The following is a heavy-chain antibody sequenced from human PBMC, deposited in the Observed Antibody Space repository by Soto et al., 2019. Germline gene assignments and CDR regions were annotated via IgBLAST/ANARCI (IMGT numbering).Heavy chain of an antibody. D-gene: IGHD3-10*01. Sequence: SGPTLVNPTQTLTLTCTFSGFSLSTSPMCVSWIRQPPGKTLEWLARIDWDDNKYYSPSLKTRLTISKDTSKTQVVLIMTNMDPVDTATYYCARTLIRDRGESPDYWGPGTWSPSPQ. CDR2: IDWDDNK. J-gene: IGHJ4*02. CDR1: GFSLSTSPMC. CDR3: ARTLIRDRGESPDY. V-gene: IGHV2-70*11.